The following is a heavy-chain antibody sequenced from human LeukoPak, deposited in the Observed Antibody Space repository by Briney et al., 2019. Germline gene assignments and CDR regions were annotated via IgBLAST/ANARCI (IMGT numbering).Heavy chain of an antibody. V-gene: IGHV4-59*07. CDR3: ARGTTHPGMTTVVTHFDY. Sequence: SDTLSLTCTVSGGSISSYYWSWIRQPPGKGLEWIGYIYYSGSTNYNPSLKSRVTISVDTSKNQFSLKLSSVTAADTAVYYCARGTTHPGMTTVVTHFDYWGQGTLVTVSS. CDR2: IYYSGST. J-gene: IGHJ4*02. D-gene: IGHD4-23*01. CDR1: GGSISSYY.